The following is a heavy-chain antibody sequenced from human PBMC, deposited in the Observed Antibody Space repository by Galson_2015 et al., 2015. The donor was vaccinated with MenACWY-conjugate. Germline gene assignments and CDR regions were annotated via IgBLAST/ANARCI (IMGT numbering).Heavy chain of an antibody. V-gene: IGHV3-48*04. J-gene: IGHJ4*02. CDR2: ISSSSSTI. CDR1: GFTFSSYS. CDR3: ARRPDNSYYDSSGYYYVFDY. D-gene: IGHD3-22*01. Sequence: SLRLSCAASGFTFSSYSMNWVRQAPGKGLEWVSYISSSSSTIYYGDSVKGRFTISRDNAKNSLYLQMNSLRAEDTAFYYCARRPDNSYYDSSGYYYVFDYWGQGTLVTVSS.